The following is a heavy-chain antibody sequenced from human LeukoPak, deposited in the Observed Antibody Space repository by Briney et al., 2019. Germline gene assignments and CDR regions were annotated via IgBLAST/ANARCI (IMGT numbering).Heavy chain of an antibody. CDR1: GYTFTSYG. D-gene: IGHD2-2*01. V-gene: IGHV1-18*01. CDR3: ARDRVSIVVVPAAIGDY. Sequence: ASVKVSCKASGYTFTSYGISWVRQAPGQGLEWMGWISAYNGNTNYAQKLQGRVTMTTDTSTSTAYMELRSLRSDDTAVYYCARDRVSIVVVPAAIGDYWGQGTLVTVSS. CDR2: ISAYNGNT. J-gene: IGHJ4*02.